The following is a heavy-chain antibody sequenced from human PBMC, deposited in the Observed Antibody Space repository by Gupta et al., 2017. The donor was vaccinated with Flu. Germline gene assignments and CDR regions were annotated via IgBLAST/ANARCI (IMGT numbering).Heavy chain of an antibody. J-gene: IGHJ4*02. CDR1: GFDFNRYE. V-gene: IGHV3-48*03. CDR2: ISSSAVT. CDR3: VRGHWDN. Sequence: VLLVVSGGGLVQPGGSLRPSCTASGFDFNRYEMSWVRQAPGRGLELVAFISSSAVTYYTDPVRGRSTISRDNANNLLYLQMSSLRGEDTAVYYCVRGHWDNWGQGTLVTVSS.